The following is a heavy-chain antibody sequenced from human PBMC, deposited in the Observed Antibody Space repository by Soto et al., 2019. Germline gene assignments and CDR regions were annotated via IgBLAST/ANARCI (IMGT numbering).Heavy chain of an antibody. CDR2: IYYSGST. D-gene: IGHD3-10*01. J-gene: IGHJ6*02. V-gene: IGHV4-39*01. CDR1: GGSISSSSYY. CDR3: AIPGGGWFGELPSYYYYGMDV. Sequence: PSETLSLTCTVSGGSISSSSYYWGWIRQPPGKGLEWIGSIYYSGSTYYNPSLKSRVTISVDTSKNQFSLKLSSVTAADTAVYYCAIPGGGWFGELPSYYYYGMDVWGQGTTVTVSS.